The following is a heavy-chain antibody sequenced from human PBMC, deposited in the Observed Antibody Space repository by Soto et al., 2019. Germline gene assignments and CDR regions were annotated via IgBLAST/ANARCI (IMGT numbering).Heavy chain of an antibody. Sequence: ASVKVSCKASGYSFTGYSMHWVRQAPGQGLEWMGWINPKLGTTNYAQKFQGRVTIIRDTSTSTAYMELSSLRSEDTAVYYCACILRPPSYDWFDPWGQGTLVTVSS. CDR1: GYSFTGYS. D-gene: IGHD2-8*01. V-gene: IGHV1-2*02. J-gene: IGHJ5*02. CDR3: ACILRPPSYDWFDP. CDR2: INPKLGTT.